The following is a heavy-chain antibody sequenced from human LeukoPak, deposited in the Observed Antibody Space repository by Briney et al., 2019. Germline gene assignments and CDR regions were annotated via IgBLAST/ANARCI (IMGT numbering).Heavy chain of an antibody. Sequence: PSQTLSLTCTVSGGSISSGGYYWSWIRQHPGKGLEWIGYICYSGSTYYNPSLKSRVTISVDTSKNQFSLKLSSVTAADTAVYYCARAATYSSGWYDWFDPWGQGTLVTVSS. CDR3: ARAATYSSGWYDWFDP. CDR1: GGSISSGGYY. D-gene: IGHD6-19*01. J-gene: IGHJ5*02. V-gene: IGHV4-31*03. CDR2: ICYSGST.